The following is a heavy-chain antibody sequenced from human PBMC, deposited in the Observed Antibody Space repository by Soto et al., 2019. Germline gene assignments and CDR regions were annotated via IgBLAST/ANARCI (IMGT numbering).Heavy chain of an antibody. CDR1: GFTFSSYS. J-gene: IGHJ4*02. CDR2: ISSSSSYI. D-gene: IGHD5-12*01. Sequence: EVQLVESGGGLVKPGGSLRLSCAASGFTFSSYSVNWVRQAPGKGLEWVSSISSSSSYIYYADSVKGRFTISRDNAKNALELQINSLRAEDTAVYYCARARSGYDPYYFDYWGQGTLVTVSS. CDR3: ARARSGYDPYYFDY. V-gene: IGHV3-21*01.